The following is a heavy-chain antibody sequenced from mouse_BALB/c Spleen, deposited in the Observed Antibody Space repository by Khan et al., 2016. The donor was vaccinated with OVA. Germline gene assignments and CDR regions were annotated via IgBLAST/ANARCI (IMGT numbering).Heavy chain of an antibody. CDR3: ANTGYGNPFAY. CDR1: GYSFSGYT. CDR2: INPNNGGT. J-gene: IGHJ3*01. Sequence: VQLQQSGSELVKPGPSMKISCKASGYSFSGYTMYWVKQSHGKNLEWIGLINPNNGGTYYNQKFKGKATLTADTSSSTAYMELLSLTSDDSAVYYCANTGYGNPFAYWGQGTLVTVSA. V-gene: IGHV1-18*01. D-gene: IGHD2-10*02.